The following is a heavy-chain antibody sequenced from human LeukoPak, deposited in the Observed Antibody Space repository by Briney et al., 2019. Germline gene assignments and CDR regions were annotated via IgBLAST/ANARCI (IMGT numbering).Heavy chain of an antibody. CDR3: AKYRSGSYYGMDV. J-gene: IGHJ6*02. Sequence: ERSLRLSCAASGFTFSSYGMHWVRQAPGKGLEWVALISSDGSNKYYADSVKGRFTISRDNSKSTLYLQINSLRAEDTAVYYCAKYRSGSYYGMDVWGQGTTVTVSS. V-gene: IGHV3-30*18. D-gene: IGHD3-10*01. CDR1: GFTFSSYG. CDR2: ISSDGSNK.